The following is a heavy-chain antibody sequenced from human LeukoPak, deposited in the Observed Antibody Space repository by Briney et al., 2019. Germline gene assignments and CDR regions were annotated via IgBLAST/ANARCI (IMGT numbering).Heavy chain of an antibody. D-gene: IGHD5-18*01. CDR2: ISYDGSNK. J-gene: IGHJ4*02. CDR3: ARDVGHGYNYGLIDY. Sequence: NPGGSLRLSCAASGFTFSIYAMHWVRQAPGKGLEWVAVISYDGSNKYYADSVKGRFTISRDNSKNTLYLQMNSLRAEDTAVYYCARDVGHGYNYGLIDYWGQGTLVTVSS. CDR1: GFTFSIYA. V-gene: IGHV3-30*04.